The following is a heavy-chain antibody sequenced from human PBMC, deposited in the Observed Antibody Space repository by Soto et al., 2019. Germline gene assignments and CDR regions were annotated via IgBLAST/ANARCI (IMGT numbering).Heavy chain of an antibody. CDR1: EFTFNIFD. J-gene: IGHJ4*02. V-gene: IGHV3-23*01. D-gene: IGHD5-12*01. Sequence: EVHLLESGGGWVQPGGSLRLSCAASEFTFNIFDMSWVRQAPGKGLEWVSMISDSGDRTYYAGYVRGRFTMSRDNSKNTVYLQMDSLRAEDTAIYYCVKGGWLDYWGQGTLVTVSS. CDR3: VKGGWLDY. CDR2: ISDSGDRT.